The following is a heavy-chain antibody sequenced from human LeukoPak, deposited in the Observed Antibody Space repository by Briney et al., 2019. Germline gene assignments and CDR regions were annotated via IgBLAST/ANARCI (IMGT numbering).Heavy chain of an antibody. D-gene: IGHD6-13*01. CDR2: VDPEDGET. J-gene: IGHJ5*02. Sequence: ASVKVSCKVSVYTLTELSMHWVRQAPGKGLEWMGDVDPEDGETIYAQKFQGRVTMTEDTSTDTAYMELSSLRSEDTAVYYCATDAAAAGTGWFDPWGQGTLVTVSS. CDR3: ATDAAAAGTGWFDP. V-gene: IGHV1-24*01. CDR1: VYTLTELS.